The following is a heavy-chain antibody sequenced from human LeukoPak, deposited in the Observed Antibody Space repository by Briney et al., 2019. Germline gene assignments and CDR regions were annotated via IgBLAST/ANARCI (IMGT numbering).Heavy chain of an antibody. CDR2: ISSSGSTI. CDR3: ARVVGATPYYYYYYMDV. Sequence: PGRSLRLSCAASGFTFSSYGMNWVRQAPGKGLEWISYISSSGSTIYYADSVKGRFTISRDNAKNSLYLQMNSLRAEDTAVYYCARVVGATPYYYYYYMDVWGKGTTVTISS. D-gene: IGHD1-26*01. V-gene: IGHV3-48*04. J-gene: IGHJ6*03. CDR1: GFTFSSYG.